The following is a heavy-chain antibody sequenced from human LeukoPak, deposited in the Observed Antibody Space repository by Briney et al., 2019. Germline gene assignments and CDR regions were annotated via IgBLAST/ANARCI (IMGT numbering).Heavy chain of an antibody. J-gene: IGHJ4*02. CDR2: FIPIFGTA. CDR1: GGTFSSYA. D-gene: IGHD3-22*01. CDR3: ARDPGYYDSSGYYDSYFDY. Sequence: ASVKVSCKASGGTFSSYAISWVRQAPGQGLEWMGGFIPIFGTANYAQKFQGRVTITTDESTSTAYMELSSLRSEDTAVYYCARDPGYYDSSGYYDSYFDYWGQGTLVTVSS. V-gene: IGHV1-69*05.